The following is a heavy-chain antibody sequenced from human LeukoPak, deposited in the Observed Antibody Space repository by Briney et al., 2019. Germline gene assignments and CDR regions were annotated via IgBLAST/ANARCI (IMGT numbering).Heavy chain of an antibody. CDR3: ARDYDSSGYYVFDY. J-gene: IGHJ4*02. CDR1: GFTFSSYW. Sequence: GGSLRLSCAASGFTFSSYWMSWVRQAPGKGLEWVANIKQDGSEKYYVDSVKGRFTISRDNAKNSLYLQMNRLRAEDTAVYYCARDYDSSGYYVFDYWGQGTLVTVSS. D-gene: IGHD3-22*01. CDR2: IKQDGSEK. V-gene: IGHV3-7*01.